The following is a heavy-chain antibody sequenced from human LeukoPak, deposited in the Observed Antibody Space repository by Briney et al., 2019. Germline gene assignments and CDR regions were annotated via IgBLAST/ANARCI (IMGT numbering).Heavy chain of an antibody. Sequence: SETLSLTCTVSGGSISSGDYYWIWLPPRPGLGLVWFGYIYYSGSTYYNPTIKSRDTILADTSKNQFSVKLCSVTAEDTAVYYCATDQGPRGPRTQVTGSS. V-gene: IGHV4-30-4*01. CDR1: GGSISSGDYY. J-gene: IGHJ4*01. CDR2: IYYSGST. CDR3: ATDQGP.